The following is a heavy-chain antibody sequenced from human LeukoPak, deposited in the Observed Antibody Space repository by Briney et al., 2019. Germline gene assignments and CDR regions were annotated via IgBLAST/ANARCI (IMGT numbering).Heavy chain of an antibody. Sequence: GGSLRLSCVASRFTFSSYWMHWVRQGPGKGLVWVSRIISDGSSATYADSVKGRFTVSRDNAKNTMYLQMNSLRAEDTAVYYCVRDSYYQPDYWGQGTLVTVSS. V-gene: IGHV3-74*01. J-gene: IGHJ4*02. CDR3: VRDSYYQPDY. CDR1: RFTFSSYW. D-gene: IGHD3-10*01. CDR2: IISDGSSA.